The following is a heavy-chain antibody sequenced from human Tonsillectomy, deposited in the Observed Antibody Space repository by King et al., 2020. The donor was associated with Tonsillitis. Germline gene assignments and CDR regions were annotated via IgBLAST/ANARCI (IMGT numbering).Heavy chain of an antibody. CDR2: ISSSSTYI. CDR3: ARESAAIAPVGYFDV. Sequence: VQLVESGGGLVKPGGSLRLSCAASGFTFSSYSMNWVRQAPGKGLEWVSSISSSSTYIYYADSVQGRFTISRDNAKNSLYLQMKSLRAEDTGVYYCARESAAIAPVGYFDVGRQGTLVTVSS. D-gene: IGHD6-13*01. CDR1: GFTFSSYS. V-gene: IGHV3-21*01. J-gene: IGHJ4*02.